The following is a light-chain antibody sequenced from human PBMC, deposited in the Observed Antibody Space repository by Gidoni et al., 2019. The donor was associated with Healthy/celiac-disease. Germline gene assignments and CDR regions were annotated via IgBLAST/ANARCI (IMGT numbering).Light chain of an antibody. V-gene: IGKV2-28*01. CDR1: QSLLHSNGYNY. Sequence: DIVMTQSPLSLPVTPGEPASISCRPSQSLLHSNGYNYLDWYLQKPGQSPQLLIYLGSNRASGVPDRFSGSGSGTDFTLKISRVEAEDVGVYYCMQALQPLFTFGPGTKVDIK. CDR2: LGS. J-gene: IGKJ3*01. CDR3: MQALQPLFT.